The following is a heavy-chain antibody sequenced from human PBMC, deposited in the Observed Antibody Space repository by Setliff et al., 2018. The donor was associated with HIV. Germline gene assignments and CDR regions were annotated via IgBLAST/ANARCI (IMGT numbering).Heavy chain of an antibody. CDR2: INPKRGNT. D-gene: IGHD1-26*01. CDR3: TRWIVGSSNIFAFDI. V-gene: IGHV1-8*01. CDR1: GYTLTDFD. Sequence: ASVKVSCKASGYTLTDFDIYWMRQASGQGVEWLGWINPKRGNTAYAQSVQGRVTLTTNTAISTVDMELSSLSSEDTAVYYCTRWIVGSSNIFAFDIWGQGTLVTVS. J-gene: IGHJ3*02.